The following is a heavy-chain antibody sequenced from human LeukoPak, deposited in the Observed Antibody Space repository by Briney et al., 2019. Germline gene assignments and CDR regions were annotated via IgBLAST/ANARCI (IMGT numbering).Heavy chain of an antibody. V-gene: IGHV1-69*06. D-gene: IGHD3-22*01. CDR3: ARDGYYDSSGYYPFDY. Sequence: SVKVSCKASGGTFISYAISWVRQAPGQGLEWMGGIIPIFGTANYAQKFQGRVTITADKSTSTAYMELSSLRSEDTAVYYCARDGYYDSSGYYPFDYWGQGTLVTVSS. CDR1: GGTFISYA. J-gene: IGHJ4*02. CDR2: IIPIFGTA.